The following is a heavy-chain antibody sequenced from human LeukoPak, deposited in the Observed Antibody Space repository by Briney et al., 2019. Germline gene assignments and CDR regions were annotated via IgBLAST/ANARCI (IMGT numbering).Heavy chain of an antibody. V-gene: IGHV1-24*01. Sequence: ASVKVSCKVSGYTLTELSIHWVRQAPGKGLEWMGGFDPEDGETIYAQRFQGRVTMTEDTSTDTAYMELSSLRSEDTAVYYCVTFRIAVAGTLDYWGLGTLVTVS. D-gene: IGHD6-19*01. CDR2: FDPEDGET. CDR1: GYTLTELS. J-gene: IGHJ4*02. CDR3: VTFRIAVAGTLDY.